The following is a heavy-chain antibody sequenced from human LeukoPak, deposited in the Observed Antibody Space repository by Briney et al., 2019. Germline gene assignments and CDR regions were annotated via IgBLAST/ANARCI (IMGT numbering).Heavy chain of an antibody. J-gene: IGHJ4*02. D-gene: IGHD3-16*02. CDR3: ARGPYDYVWGSYRYFFPYFDY. V-gene: IGHV4-34*01. CDR1: GGSFSGYY. Sequence: SETLSLTCAVYGGSFSGYYWSWIRQPPGKGLEWIGEINHSGSTNYNPSLKSRVTISVDTSKNQFSLKLSSVTAADTAVYYCARGPYDYVWGSYRYFFPYFDYWGQGTLVTVSS. CDR2: INHSGST.